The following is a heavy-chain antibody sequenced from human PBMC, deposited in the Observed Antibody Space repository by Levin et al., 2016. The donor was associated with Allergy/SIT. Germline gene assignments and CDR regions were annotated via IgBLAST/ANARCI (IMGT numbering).Heavy chain of an antibody. D-gene: IGHD6-19*01. V-gene: IGHV1-46*01. J-gene: IGHJ4*02. CDR3: ARDNIRAIAGGLDY. Sequence: ASVKVSCKASGYTFISYYMHWVRQAPGQGLEWMGMVNPSGGSTTYAQKFRGRVTMTRDTSTSTVYMDLNSLRSEDTAVYYCARDNIRAIAGGLDYWGQGTLVTVSS. CDR1: GYTFISYY. CDR2: VNPSGGST.